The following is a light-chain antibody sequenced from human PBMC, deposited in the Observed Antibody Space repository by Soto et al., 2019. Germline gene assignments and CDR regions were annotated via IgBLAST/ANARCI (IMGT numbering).Light chain of an antibody. CDR2: EGS. CDR1: SSDVVSYNL. CDR3: CSSAGSSPSV. Sequence: QSVLTHPASVSGSPGQSITISFTGTSSDVVSYNLVFWYQQHPGKAPKLMIYEGSKRPSGVSTRYSGSKSGNTASLTISGLQAQEEADYYSCSSAGSSPSVFGTGTKVTV. V-gene: IGLV2-23*01. J-gene: IGLJ1*01.